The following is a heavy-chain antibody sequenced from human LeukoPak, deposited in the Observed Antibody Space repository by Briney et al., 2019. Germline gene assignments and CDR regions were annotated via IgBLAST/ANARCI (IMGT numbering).Heavy chain of an antibody. CDR3: ARTVLRSAPYYYYYMDV. CDR2: IYNSGGT. J-gene: IGHJ6*03. CDR1: GGSISSYY. D-gene: IGHD3-3*01. V-gene: IGHV4-59*01. Sequence: SETLSLTCTVSGGSISSYYWSWIRQSPGKGLEWIGFIYNSGGTNYNPSLKSRVTTSVDTSKTHFSLKLNSVTAADTAVYYCARTVLRSAPYYYYYMDVWGKGTTVIVSS.